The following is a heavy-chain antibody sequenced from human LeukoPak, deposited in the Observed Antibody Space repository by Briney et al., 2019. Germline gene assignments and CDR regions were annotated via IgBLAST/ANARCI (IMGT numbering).Heavy chain of an antibody. CDR1: GFTFSSYA. CDR3: AKSSGGSCYSHSHY. J-gene: IGHJ4*02. CDR2: ICGSGGTT. V-gene: IGHV3-23*01. D-gene: IGHD2-15*01. Sequence: GGSLRLSCAASGFTFSSYAMSWVRQAPGKGPEWVSVICGSGGTTYYADSVKGRFTISRDNSKNTLYLQMNGLRAEDTAVYYCAKSSGGSCYSHSHYWGQGTLVSVSS.